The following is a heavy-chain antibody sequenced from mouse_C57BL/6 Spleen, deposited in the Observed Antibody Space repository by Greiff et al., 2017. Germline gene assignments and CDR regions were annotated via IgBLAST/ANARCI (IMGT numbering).Heavy chain of an antibody. V-gene: IGHV5-9-1*02. CDR1: GFTFSSYA. D-gene: IGHD1-1*01. CDR3: TRDYYGSSSFAY. J-gene: IGHJ3*01. Sequence: EVKVVESGEGLVKPGGSLKLSCAASGFTFSSYAMSWVRQTPEKRLEWVAYISSGGDYIYYADTVKGRFTISRDNARNTLYLQMSSLKSEDTAMYYCTRDYYGSSSFAYWGQGTLVTVSA. CDR2: ISSGGDYI.